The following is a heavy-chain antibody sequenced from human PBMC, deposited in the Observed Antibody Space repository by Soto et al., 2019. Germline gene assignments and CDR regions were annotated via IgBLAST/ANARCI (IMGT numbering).Heavy chain of an antibody. Sequence: SETLSLTCTVSGGSISSGGYYWSWIRQHPGKGLEWIGYIYYSGSTYYNPSLKSRVTISVDTSKNQFSLKLSSVTAADTAVYYCARFIVATIYYWFDPWGQGTLVTVSS. V-gene: IGHV4-31*03. J-gene: IGHJ5*02. CDR2: IYYSGST. D-gene: IGHD5-12*01. CDR1: GGSISSGGYY. CDR3: ARFIVATIYYWFDP.